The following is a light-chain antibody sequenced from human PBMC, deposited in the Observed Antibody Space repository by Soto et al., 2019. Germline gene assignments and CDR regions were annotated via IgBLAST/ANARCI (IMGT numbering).Light chain of an antibody. CDR1: SSDVGGYNY. CDR2: DVS. Sequence: QSALTQPASVSGSPGQSITISCTGTSSDVGGYNYVSWYQQHPGKAPKLMIYDVSNRPSGVSNRFSGSKSGNTASLTISGLQAEDEAVYYCSSYTGTITYVVFGGGTKLTVL. J-gene: IGLJ2*01. CDR3: SSYTGTITYVV. V-gene: IGLV2-14*01.